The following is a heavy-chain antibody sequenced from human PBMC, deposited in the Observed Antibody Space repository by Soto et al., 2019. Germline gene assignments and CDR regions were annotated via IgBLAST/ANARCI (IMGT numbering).Heavy chain of an antibody. J-gene: IGHJ3*02. Sequence: QVQLVQSGAEVKKPGSSVKVSCKASGGTFSSYAISWVRQAPGQGLEWLGGIIPIFGTANYAQKFQGRVTITADESTSTAYMELSSLRSEDTAVYYCARHRYYYDSSGYYPGRAFDIWGQGTMVTVSS. CDR3: ARHRYYYDSSGYYPGRAFDI. CDR2: IIPIFGTA. V-gene: IGHV1-69*01. D-gene: IGHD3-22*01. CDR1: GGTFSSYA.